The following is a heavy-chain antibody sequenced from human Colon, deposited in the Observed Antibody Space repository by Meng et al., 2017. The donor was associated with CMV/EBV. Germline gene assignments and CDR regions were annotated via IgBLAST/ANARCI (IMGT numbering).Heavy chain of an antibody. J-gene: IGHJ4*02. Sequence: VQRRESGPGLVKPSEPLSLTCTASGASITSYYWSWIRQPAGKGLEWIGRVYISGNTNYNPSLKSRVTMSIDTSKNQLSLNIRSVTAADTAVYYCARDSNLSGLAYWGQGTLVTVSS. CDR1: GASITSYY. CDR2: VYISGNT. D-gene: IGHD3-10*01. V-gene: IGHV4-4*07. CDR3: ARDSNLSGLAY.